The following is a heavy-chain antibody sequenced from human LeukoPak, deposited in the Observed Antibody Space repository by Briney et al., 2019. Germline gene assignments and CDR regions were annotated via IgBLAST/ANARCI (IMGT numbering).Heavy chain of an antibody. CDR1: GFTFSSYS. CDR3: ASSAGLADCSSTSCPLGY. V-gene: IGHV3-21*04. Sequence: GGSLRLSCAASGFTFSSYSMNWVRQAPGKGLEWVSSISSSSSYIYYADSVKGRFTISRDNSKNTLYLQMNSLRAEDTAVYYCASSAGLADCSSTSCPLGYWGQGTLVTVSS. D-gene: IGHD2-2*01. CDR2: ISSSSSYI. J-gene: IGHJ4*02.